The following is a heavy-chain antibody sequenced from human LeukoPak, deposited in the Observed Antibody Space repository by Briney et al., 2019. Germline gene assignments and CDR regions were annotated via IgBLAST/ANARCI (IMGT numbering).Heavy chain of an antibody. CDR2: IIPITGTA. V-gene: IGHV1-69*13. J-gene: IGHJ6*03. Sequence: ASVKVSCKASGYTFTNYAISWVRQAPGQGLEWMGGIIPITGTANYAQKFQGRVTITADESTSTAYMELSRLRSEDTAVYYCARDGMVRGYSGYDFFYYYYMDVRGKGTTVTISS. CDR3: ARDGMVRGYSGYDFFYYYYMDV. CDR1: GYTFTNYA. D-gene: IGHD5-12*01.